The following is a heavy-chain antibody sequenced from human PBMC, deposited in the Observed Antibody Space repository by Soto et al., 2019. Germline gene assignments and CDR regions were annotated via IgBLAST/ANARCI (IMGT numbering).Heavy chain of an antibody. J-gene: IGHJ6*02. CDR1: GGSTSSSSHY. Sequence: SETLSLTCIVSGGSTSSSSHYWGWIRQPPGKGLEWIASIYYSGSTSYNPSLKSRVTISVDTSKNQFSLKLTSVSAADTAVYYCARHEALSANNYYGMDVWGQGTTVTVSS. CDR3: ARHEALSANNYYGMDV. V-gene: IGHV4-39*01. D-gene: IGHD2-8*01. CDR2: IYYSGST.